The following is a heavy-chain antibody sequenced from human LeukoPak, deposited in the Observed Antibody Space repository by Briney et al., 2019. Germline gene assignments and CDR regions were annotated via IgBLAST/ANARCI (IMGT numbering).Heavy chain of an antibody. V-gene: IGHV5-51*01. J-gene: IGHJ4*02. Sequence: GESLKISCRGSGYSFATHWIGWVRQLPGKGLEWMGIIYPGDSDIRYSPSFQGQVTISADKSISTAYLQWSSLKASDTAMYYCARILTGYFFDYWGQGTLVTVSS. CDR1: GYSFATHW. CDR3: ARILTGYFFDY. CDR2: IYPGDSDI. D-gene: IGHD3-9*01.